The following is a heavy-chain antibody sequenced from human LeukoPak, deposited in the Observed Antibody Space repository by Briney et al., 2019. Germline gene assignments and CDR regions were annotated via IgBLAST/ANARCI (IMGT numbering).Heavy chain of an antibody. CDR3: ARDSSGPIDY. CDR1: GFTFSNYA. V-gene: IGHV3-21*01. CDR2: ISSSSSYI. J-gene: IGHJ4*02. D-gene: IGHD6-19*01. Sequence: PGGSLRLSCAASGFTFSNYAMSWVRQAPGKGLEWVSSISSSSSYIYYADSVKGRFTISRDNAKNSLYLQMNSLRAEDTAVYYCARDSSGPIDYWGQGTLVTVSS.